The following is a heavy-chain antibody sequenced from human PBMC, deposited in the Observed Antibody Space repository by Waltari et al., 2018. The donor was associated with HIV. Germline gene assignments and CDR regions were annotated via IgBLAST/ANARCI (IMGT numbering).Heavy chain of an antibody. CDR1: GFTFSSYA. J-gene: IGHJ4*02. Sequence: QVQLVESGGGVVQPGRSLRLSCAASGFTFSSYAMHWVRQAPGKGLEWVAVISYDGSNKYYADFVKGRFTISRDNSKNTLYLQMNSLRAEDTAVYYCARDPQYCSSTSCSYYFDYWGQGTLVTVSS. CDR3: ARDPQYCSSTSCSYYFDY. CDR2: ISYDGSNK. D-gene: IGHD2-2*01. V-gene: IGHV3-30-3*01.